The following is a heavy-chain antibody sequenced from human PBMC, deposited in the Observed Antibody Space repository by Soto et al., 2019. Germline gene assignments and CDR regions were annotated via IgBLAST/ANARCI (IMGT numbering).Heavy chain of an antibody. D-gene: IGHD3-3*01. V-gene: IGHV1-18*04. CDR2: ITAYGGNT. Sequence: ASVKVSCKASGYTFTSFYIHWVRQAPGQGLEWMGRITAYGGNTNYAQKPQGRVTMTTDTSTSTAYMELRSLRSDDTAVYYCARGLQVYDFWEGLDAFDIWGHGTMVTVSS. CDR1: GYTFTSFY. CDR3: ARGLQVYDFWEGLDAFDI. J-gene: IGHJ3*02.